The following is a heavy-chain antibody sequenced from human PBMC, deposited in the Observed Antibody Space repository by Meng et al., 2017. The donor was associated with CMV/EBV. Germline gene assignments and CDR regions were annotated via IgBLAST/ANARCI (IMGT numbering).Heavy chain of an antibody. Sequence: SGPTLVKPTETLTLTCTVPGFSPSNARMGVSWIRQPPGKALEWLAHIFSNDEKSYSTSLKSRLTISKDTSKSQVVLTMTNMDPVDTATYYCARIGRYYDFWSGYQNWFDPWGQGTLVTVSS. V-gene: IGHV2-26*01. CDR1: GFSPSNARMG. J-gene: IGHJ5*02. CDR2: IFSNDEK. CDR3: ARIGRYYDFWSGYQNWFDP. D-gene: IGHD3-3*01.